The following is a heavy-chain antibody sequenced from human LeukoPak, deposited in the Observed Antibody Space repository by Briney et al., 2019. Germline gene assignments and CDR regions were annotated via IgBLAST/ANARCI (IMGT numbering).Heavy chain of an antibody. CDR1: GYTFTSYA. CDR2: INTNTGNP. V-gene: IGHV7-4-1*02. D-gene: IGHD3-22*01. CDR3: ARRRNYYDSSGFPSGDWFDP. J-gene: IGHJ5*02. Sequence: ASVKVSCKASGYTFTSYAMNWVRQAPGQGLEWMGWINTNTGNPTYAQGFTGRFVFSLDTSVSTAYLQISSLKAEDTAVYYCARRRNYYDSSGFPSGDWFDPWGQGTLVTVSS.